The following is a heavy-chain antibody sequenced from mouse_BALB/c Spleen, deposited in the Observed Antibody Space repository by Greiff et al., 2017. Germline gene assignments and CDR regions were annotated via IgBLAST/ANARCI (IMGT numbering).Heavy chain of an antibody. CDR2: INPSTGYT. D-gene: IGHD2-4*01. J-gene: IGHJ4*01. CDR1: GYTFTSYW. V-gene: IGHV1-7*01. Sequence: VKLMESGAELAKPGASVKMSCKASGYTFTSYWMHWVKQRPGQGLEWIGYINPSTGYTEYNQKFKDKATLTADKSSSTAYMQLSSLTSEDSAVYYCARQSTMITTRAMDYWGQGTSVTVSS. CDR3: ARQSTMITTRAMDY.